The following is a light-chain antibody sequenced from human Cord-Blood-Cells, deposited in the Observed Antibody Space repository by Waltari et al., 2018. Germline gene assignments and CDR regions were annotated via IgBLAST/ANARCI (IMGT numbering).Light chain of an antibody. Sequence: NVMNQFPLSLPVTPGKPASTSCRSSQSLLHSNGYNYLDWYLQKPGQSPQLLIYLGSNRASGVPDRFSGSGSGTDFTLKISRVEAEDVGVYYCMQALQTRWTFGQGTKVEIK. J-gene: IGKJ1*01. V-gene: IGKV2-28*01. CDR1: QSLLHSNGYNY. CDR3: MQALQTRWT. CDR2: LGS.